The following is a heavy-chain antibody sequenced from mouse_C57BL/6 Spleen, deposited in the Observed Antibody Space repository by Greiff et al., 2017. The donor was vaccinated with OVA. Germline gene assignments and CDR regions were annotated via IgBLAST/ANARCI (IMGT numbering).Heavy chain of an antibody. J-gene: IGHJ2*01. D-gene: IGHD5-1*01. CDR2: IDPSDSYT. V-gene: IGHV1-69*01. Sequence: QVQLQQPGAELVMPGASVKLSCKASGYTFTSYWMHWVQQRPGQGLEWIGEIDPSDSYTNYNQTLKGKSTFTVDKSSSTAYMQLSSLTSEESEVYDSARDEYGGYYLDYWGQGTTLTVSS. CDR1: GYTFTSYW. CDR3: ARDEYGGYYLDY.